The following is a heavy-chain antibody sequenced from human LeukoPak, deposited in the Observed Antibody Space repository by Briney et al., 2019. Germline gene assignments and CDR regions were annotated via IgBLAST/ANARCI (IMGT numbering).Heavy chain of an antibody. CDR1: GFTISSYW. D-gene: IGHD1-26*01. J-gene: IGHJ5*02. CDR3: ARAPLGSTRP. Sequence: GGSLRLSCTGSGFTISSYWMSWVRQAPGKGLEWVSSISSSSGYIYYADSVKGRFTISRDNAENSLYLQMNSLRAEDTAVYYCARAPLGSTRPWGQGTLVTVSS. V-gene: IGHV3-21*01. CDR2: ISSSSGYI.